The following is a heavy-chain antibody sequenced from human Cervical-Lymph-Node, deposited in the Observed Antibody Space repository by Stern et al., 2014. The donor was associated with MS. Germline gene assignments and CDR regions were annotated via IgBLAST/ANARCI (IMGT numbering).Heavy chain of an antibody. Sequence: QLQLQESGPGLVKPSQTLSLTCTVSGGSISSGGYYWSWIRQHPGKGLEWIGYIYYSGSTYYNPSLKSRVTISVDTSKNQFSLKLSSVTAADTAMYYCARGVETPAPPSYFDYWGQGTLVTVSS. D-gene: IGHD2-15*01. V-gene: IGHV4-31*03. CDR3: ARGVETPAPPSYFDY. J-gene: IGHJ4*02. CDR2: IYYSGST. CDR1: GGSISSGGYY.